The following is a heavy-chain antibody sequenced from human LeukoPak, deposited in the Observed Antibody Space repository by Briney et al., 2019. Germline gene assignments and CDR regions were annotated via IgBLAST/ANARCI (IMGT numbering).Heavy chain of an antibody. CDR2: ISSSGSTI. V-gene: IGHV3-11*01. Sequence: LSLTCAVYGGSFSGYYWSWIRQAPGKGLEWVSYISSSGSTIYYADSVKGRFTISRDNAKNSLYLQMNSLRAEDTAVYYCARDLSRSTYDILTGYYRWFDPWGQGTLVTVSS. D-gene: IGHD3-9*01. CDR1: GGSFSGYY. CDR3: ARDLSRSTYDILTGYYRWFDP. J-gene: IGHJ5*02.